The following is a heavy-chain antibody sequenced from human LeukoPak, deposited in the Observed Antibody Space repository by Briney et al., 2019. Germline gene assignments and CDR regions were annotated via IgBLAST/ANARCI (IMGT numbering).Heavy chain of an antibody. CDR1: GFTFSSYS. CDR2: ISSSSSYI. J-gene: IGHJ5*02. D-gene: IGHD6-13*01. V-gene: IGHV3-21*01. CDR3: ASFRSSWLPFDP. Sequence: GGSLRLSCAASGFTFSSYSMNWVRQAPGKGLEWASSISSSSSYIYYAASVKGRFTISRDNAKNSLYLQMNSLRAEDTAVYYCASFRSSWLPFDPWGQGTLVTVSS.